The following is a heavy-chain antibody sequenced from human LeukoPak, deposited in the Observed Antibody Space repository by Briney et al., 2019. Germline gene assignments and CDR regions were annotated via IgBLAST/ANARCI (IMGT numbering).Heavy chain of an antibody. J-gene: IGHJ3*02. Sequence: GGSLRLSCAASGFTVSSNYMSWVRQAPGKGLEWVSVIYSGGGTHYADSVKGRFTISRDNSKNTLYLQMNSLRAEDTAVYYCARDGTVTPYAFDIWGQGTMVTVSS. D-gene: IGHD4-17*01. V-gene: IGHV3-53*01. CDR1: GFTVSSNY. CDR2: IYSGGGT. CDR3: ARDGTVTPYAFDI.